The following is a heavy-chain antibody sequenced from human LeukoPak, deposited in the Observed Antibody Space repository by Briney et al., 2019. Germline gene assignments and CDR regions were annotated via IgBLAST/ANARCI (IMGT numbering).Heavy chain of an antibody. Sequence: SETLSLTCAVYGGPFSGYLWSWIRQPPGEGLEWIGEINHSGSTNYNPSLKSRVSISVDTSKNQFSLKLSSVTAADTAVYYCAVVVVPAADSVAFDIWGQGTMVTVSS. V-gene: IGHV4-34*01. CDR2: INHSGST. CDR3: AVVVVPAADSVAFDI. CDR1: GGPFSGYL. J-gene: IGHJ3*02. D-gene: IGHD2-2*01.